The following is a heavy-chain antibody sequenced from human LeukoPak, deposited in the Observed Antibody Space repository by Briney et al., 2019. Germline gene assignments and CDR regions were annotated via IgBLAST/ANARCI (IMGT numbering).Heavy chain of an antibody. D-gene: IGHD6-13*01. CDR1: GFTFSSYS. CDR2: ISSSSTI. Sequence: SGGSLRLSCAASGFTFSSYSMNWVRQAPGKGLEWVSYISSSSTIYYADSVKGRFTISRDNAKNSLYLQMNSLRAEDTAVYYCARDQSPRIALDYWGQGTLVTVSS. V-gene: IGHV3-48*01. J-gene: IGHJ4*02. CDR3: ARDQSPRIALDY.